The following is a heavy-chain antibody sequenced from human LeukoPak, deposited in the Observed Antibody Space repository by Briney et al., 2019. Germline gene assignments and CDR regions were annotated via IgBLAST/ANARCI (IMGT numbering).Heavy chain of an antibody. V-gene: IGHV5-51*01. D-gene: IGHD3-22*01. CDR1: GYSFTSYW. Sequence: GESLKISCKGSGYSFTSYWIGWVRQMPGKGLEWMGIIYPGDSDTRYSPSFQGQVTISADKSISTAYLQWSSLKASDTAMYYCARQLYYDSSGYQVGVKFDYWGQGTLVTVSS. CDR3: ARQLYYDSSGYQVGVKFDY. J-gene: IGHJ4*02. CDR2: IYPGDSDT.